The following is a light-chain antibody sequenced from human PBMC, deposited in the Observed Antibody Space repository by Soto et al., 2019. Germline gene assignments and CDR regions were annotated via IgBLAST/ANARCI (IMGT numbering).Light chain of an antibody. V-gene: IGKV1-5*03. CDR1: QSISSW. CDR2: KAS. J-gene: IGKJ1*01. CDR3: QQYSSLGT. Sequence: DIQMTQSPSTLSASVGDRVTITCRASQSISSWLAWYQQKPGKAPMLLIYKASVLESGVPSRFSGSGSGTEFTLTIRSLQPDDFATYFCQQYSSLGTFGQGTKVEIK.